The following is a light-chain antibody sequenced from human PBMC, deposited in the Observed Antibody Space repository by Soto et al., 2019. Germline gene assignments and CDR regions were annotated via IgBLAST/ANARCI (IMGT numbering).Light chain of an antibody. Sequence: QSVLTQPPSVSGAPGQRVTISCTESSSNIGAGYDVHWYQQLPGTAPKLLIYGNSNRPSGVPDRFSGSKSGTSASLTITGLHAEDEADYSCQSYDSSLSGWVFGGGTKLTVL. V-gene: IGLV1-40*01. CDR3: QSYDSSLSGWV. CDR2: GNS. J-gene: IGLJ3*02. CDR1: SSNIGAGYD.